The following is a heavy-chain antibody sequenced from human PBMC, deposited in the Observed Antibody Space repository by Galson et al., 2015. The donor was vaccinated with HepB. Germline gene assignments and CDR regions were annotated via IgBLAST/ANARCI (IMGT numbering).Heavy chain of an antibody. V-gene: IGHV3-53*01. CDR1: GFTVSSNY. D-gene: IGHD3-10*01. J-gene: IGHJ2*01. CDR2: IYSGGST. Sequence: SLRLSCAASGFTVSSNYMSWVRQAPGKGLEWVSVIYSGGSTYYADSVKGRFTISRDNSKNMLYLQMNSLRAEDTAVYYCARDDYYGSGSYYPDWYFDLWGRGTLVTVSS. CDR3: ARDDYYGSGSYYPDWYFDL.